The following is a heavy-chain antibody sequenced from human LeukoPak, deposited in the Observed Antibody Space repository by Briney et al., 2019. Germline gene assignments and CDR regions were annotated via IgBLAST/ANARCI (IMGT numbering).Heavy chain of an antibody. D-gene: IGHD3-3*01. J-gene: IGHJ4*02. CDR1: GGSISSSSYY. CDR3: ARLLWSGYIFDY. V-gene: IGHV4-39*01. Sequence: SETLSLTCTVSGGSISSSSYYWGWIRQPPGKGLEWIGSIYYSGSTCYNPSLKSRVTISVDTSKNQFSLKLSSVTAADTAVYYCARLLWSGYIFDYWGQGTLVTVSS. CDR2: IYYSGST.